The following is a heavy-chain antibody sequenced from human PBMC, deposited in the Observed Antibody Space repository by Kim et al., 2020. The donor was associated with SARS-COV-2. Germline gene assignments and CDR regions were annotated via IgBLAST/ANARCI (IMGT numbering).Heavy chain of an antibody. CDR3: AKDMLYIPVRGYFD. CDR2: LSGSIPDA. CDR1: GFAFGDYA. D-gene: IGHD2-15*01. J-gene: IGHJ4*01. V-gene: IGHV3-23*01. Sequence: GGSLRLSCAASGFAFGDYAMSWVRRAPGKGLEWVSALSGSIPDAKYADSVRGRFTISRDNSKNTLFMLMYILRVDSTAVYYCAKDMLYIPVRGYFD.